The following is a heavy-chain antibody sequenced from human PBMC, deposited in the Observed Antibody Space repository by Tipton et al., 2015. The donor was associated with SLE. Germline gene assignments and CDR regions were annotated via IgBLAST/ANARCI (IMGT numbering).Heavy chain of an antibody. CDR3: ARDRDYYESSGYYHVAFDI. V-gene: IGHV4-59*11. CDR1: GGSTSSHY. Sequence: TLSLTCTVSGGSTSSHYWSWIRQPPGKGLEWIGYIYYSGSTNYNPSLKSRVTISVDTSKNQFSLKLSSVTAADTAVYYCARDRDYYESSGYYHVAFDIWGQGTMVTVSS. CDR2: IYYSGST. J-gene: IGHJ3*02. D-gene: IGHD3-22*01.